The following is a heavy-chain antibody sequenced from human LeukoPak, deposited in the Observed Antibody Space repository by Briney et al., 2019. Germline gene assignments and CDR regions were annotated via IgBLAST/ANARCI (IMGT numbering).Heavy chain of an antibody. V-gene: IGHV1-69*04. CDR2: IIPILGIA. D-gene: IGHD6-13*01. CDR1: GGTFSSYA. J-gene: IGHJ6*02. Sequence: SVKVSCKASGGTFSSYAISWVRQAPGQGLEWMGRIIPILGIANYAQKFQGRVTITADKSTSTAYMELSSLRSEDTAVYYCARDRGRRTRIAAAGPHYYYGMDVWGQGTTVTVSS. CDR3: ARDRGRRTRIAAAGPHYYYGMDV.